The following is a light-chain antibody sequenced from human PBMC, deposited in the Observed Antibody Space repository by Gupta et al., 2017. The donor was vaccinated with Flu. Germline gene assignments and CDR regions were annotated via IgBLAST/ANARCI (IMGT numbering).Light chain of an antibody. CDR2: GAS. Sequence: EIVLTQSPGTLSLSPGGRATLSCRASQSVNSNYVAWYQQKSGQAPRLLIYGASSRATGIPDRFSGSGSGTDFTLTISGLEPGDCAVYYCQQYTTSPLTFGGWTKVEIK. CDR1: QSVNSNY. J-gene: IGKJ4*01. V-gene: IGKV3-20*01. CDR3: QQYTTSPLT.